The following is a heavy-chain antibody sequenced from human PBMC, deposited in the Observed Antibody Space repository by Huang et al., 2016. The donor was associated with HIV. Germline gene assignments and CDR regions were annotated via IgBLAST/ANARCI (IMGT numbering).Heavy chain of an antibody. D-gene: IGHD1-26*01. CDR2: VYTSGSV. V-gene: IGHV4-61*09. CDR3: ARGRGGTHSYFFYSMDV. CDR1: GDSISSGAFY. J-gene: IGHJ6*03. Sequence: QVQLQESGPGLVQPSQTLSLICTVSGDSISSGAFYWTWIRQSAGGGLQGIWHVYTSGSVLYKGSLRSRVTIALDTSKNQLSLNLGSVSAADTALYFCARGRGGTHSYFFYSMDVWGAGTAVIVSS.